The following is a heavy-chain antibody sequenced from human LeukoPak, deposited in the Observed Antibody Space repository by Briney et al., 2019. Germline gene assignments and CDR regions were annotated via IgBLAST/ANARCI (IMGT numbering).Heavy chain of an antibody. Sequence: ASVKVSCKASGYTFTSYGISWVRQAPGQGLEWMGWISGYNGNTNYAQKLQGRVTMTTDTSTSTAYMGLRSLRSDDTAVYYCARDWGAVAGYHTDYWGQGTLVTVSS. CDR1: GYTFTSYG. V-gene: IGHV1-18*01. CDR3: ARDWGAVAGYHTDY. J-gene: IGHJ4*02. CDR2: ISGYNGNT. D-gene: IGHD6-19*01.